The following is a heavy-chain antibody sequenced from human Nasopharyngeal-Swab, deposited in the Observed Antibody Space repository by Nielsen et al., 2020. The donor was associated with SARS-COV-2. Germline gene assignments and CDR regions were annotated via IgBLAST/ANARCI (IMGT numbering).Heavy chain of an antibody. CDR2: ISSSGSTI. CDR1: EFTFSSYE. J-gene: IGHJ3*02. Sequence: GESLKISCAASEFTFSSYEMNWVRQAPGKGLEWVSYISSSGSTIYYADSVKGRFTISRDNAKNSLYLQMNSLRAEDTAVYYCASAELGIQLFDAFDIWGQGTMVTVSS. V-gene: IGHV3-48*03. D-gene: IGHD5-18*01. CDR3: ASAELGIQLFDAFDI.